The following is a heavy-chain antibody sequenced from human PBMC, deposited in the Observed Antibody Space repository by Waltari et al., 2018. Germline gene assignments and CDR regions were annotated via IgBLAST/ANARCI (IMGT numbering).Heavy chain of an antibody. J-gene: IGHJ3*01. Sequence: QLQLQESGPGLVKPSETLSLTCSGPGGSITSTQHYWGWIRQPPGQGLEWIGTISYNGATYNSPSLRGRVTVSRDTSMNQLSLKLGSVTAADTAVYYCATYIGASVGTAAFDVWGQGTMVTVSS. V-gene: IGHV4-39*01. CDR1: GGSITSTQHY. D-gene: IGHD1-1*01. CDR3: ATYIGASVGTAAFDV. CDR2: ISYNGAT.